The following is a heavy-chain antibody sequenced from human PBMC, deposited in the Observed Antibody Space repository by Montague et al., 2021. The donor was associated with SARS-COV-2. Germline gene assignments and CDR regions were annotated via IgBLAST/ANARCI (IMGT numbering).Heavy chain of an antibody. CDR1: GDSVASDTAA. Sequence: CAISGDSVASDTAAWHWNRQSPSRGLEWLGRTFYRSQWHTDSAAXVRSRISFSGDISKNQFSLHLNSVTPEDTAIYYCARDGDYGGTWYSFLQNWGQGTLVIVSS. V-gene: IGHV6-1*01. CDR2: TFYRSQWHT. J-gene: IGHJ1*01. D-gene: IGHD4-17*01. CDR3: ARDGDYGGTWYSFLQN.